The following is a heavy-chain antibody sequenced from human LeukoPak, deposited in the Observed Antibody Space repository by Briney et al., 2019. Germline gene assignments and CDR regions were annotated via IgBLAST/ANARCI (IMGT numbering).Heavy chain of an antibody. CDR2: INPNSGGT. CDR1: GYTFTDYY. Sequence: ASVKVSCKASGYTFTDYYMHWVRQAPGQGLEWMGWINPNSGGTNYAQKFQGRVTMTRDTSISTAYMELSSLRSEDTAVFYCARVKTSGYPDYYYYYMDVWGKGTTVTVSS. D-gene: IGHD3-3*01. J-gene: IGHJ6*03. CDR3: ARVKTSGYPDYYYYYMDV. V-gene: IGHV1-2*02.